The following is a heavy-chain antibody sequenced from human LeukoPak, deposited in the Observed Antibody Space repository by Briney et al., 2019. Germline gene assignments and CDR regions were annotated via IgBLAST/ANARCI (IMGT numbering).Heavy chain of an antibody. CDR2: ISGSGGDT. D-gene: IGHD5-18*01. Sequence: GGSLRLSCAASGFTFSSYAMSWVRQAPGKGLEWVSTISGSGGDTYYADSVKGRFTISRDNSKNTLYLQMNSLRAEDTVVYYCAKDRGYSYGPFDYWGQGTLVTVSS. CDR3: AKDRGYSYGPFDY. J-gene: IGHJ4*02. CDR1: GFTFSSYA. V-gene: IGHV3-23*01.